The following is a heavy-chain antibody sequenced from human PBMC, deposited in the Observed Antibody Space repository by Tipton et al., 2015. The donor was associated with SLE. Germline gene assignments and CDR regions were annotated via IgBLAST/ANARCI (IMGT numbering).Heavy chain of an antibody. J-gene: IGHJ4*02. CDR3: ARRTYNWNFPFDY. Sequence: TLSLTCSVSGGSISGTNYYWDWIRQPPGKGLEWIGSIYYSGSTYYNPSLKSRVTISVDTSKNQFSLKLSSVTAADTAVYYCARRTYNWNFPFDYWGQGTLVTVSS. V-gene: IGHV4-39*07. CDR1: GGSISGTNYY. D-gene: IGHD1-7*01. CDR2: IYYSGST.